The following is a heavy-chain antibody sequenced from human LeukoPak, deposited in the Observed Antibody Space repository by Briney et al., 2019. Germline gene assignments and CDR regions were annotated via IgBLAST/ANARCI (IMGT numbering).Heavy chain of an antibody. J-gene: IGHJ4*02. CDR1: GFTFSSYA. Sequence: PGGSLRLSCAASGFTFSSYAMSWVRQAPGKGLEWVSTLTGSAASTYYADSVKGRFTISRDNSKNTLYLQLNSLRVEDTAVYYCAKGESSSYDYWGQGTLVTVSS. CDR3: AKGESSSYDY. D-gene: IGHD6-13*01. V-gene: IGHV3-23*01. CDR2: LTGSAAST.